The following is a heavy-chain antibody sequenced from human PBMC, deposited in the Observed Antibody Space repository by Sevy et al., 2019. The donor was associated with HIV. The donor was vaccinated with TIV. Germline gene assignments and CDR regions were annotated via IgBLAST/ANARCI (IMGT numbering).Heavy chain of an antibody. CDR2: INYSGST. Sequence: SETLSLTCSVSGDFGIYYWSWIRQPPGEGLEWIGYINYSGSTDYNPSLKSRVTISVDTAKNQFSLKLNSVTAADPAGYFFGGGGKLEYGSTGDGFCIWGPGTMVTVSS. J-gene: IGHJ3*02. V-gene: IGHV4-59*01. CDR1: GDFGIYY. CDR3: GGGGKLEYGSTGDGFCI. D-gene: IGHD3-16*01.